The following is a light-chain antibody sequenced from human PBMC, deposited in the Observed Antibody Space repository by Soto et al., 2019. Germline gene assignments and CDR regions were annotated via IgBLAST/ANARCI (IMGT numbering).Light chain of an antibody. CDR2: DAS. CDR3: QHYNDLPLT. V-gene: IGKV3D-15*01. Sequence: EIVMTQSPATLSVSPGERATLSCRASQSVSSNLAWYQQKLGQAPRLPIYDASNRATGITARCSGSGSGTDFTLTISSLQSEDLTVYACQHYNDLPLTCGGGTKVDI. CDR1: QSVSSN. J-gene: IGKJ4*01.